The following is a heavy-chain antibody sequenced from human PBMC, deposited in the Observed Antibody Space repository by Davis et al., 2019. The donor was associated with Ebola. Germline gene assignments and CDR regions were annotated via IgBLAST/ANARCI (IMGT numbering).Heavy chain of an antibody. CDR2: IRSQANSYAT. CDR1: AFTFTGSA. J-gene: IGHJ4*02. CDR3: TRAQQLDDY. D-gene: IGHD6-13*01. V-gene: IGHV3-73*01. Sequence: PAGSLTLSCAASAFTFTGSAMPWVPQASGNGLEWVGRIRSQANSYATAYAASVKGRFTISRDDSKSTAYLQMNSLKTEDTAVYYCTRAQQLDDYWGQGTLVTVSS.